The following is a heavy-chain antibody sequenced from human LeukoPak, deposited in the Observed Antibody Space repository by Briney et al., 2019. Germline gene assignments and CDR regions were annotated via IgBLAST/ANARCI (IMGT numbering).Heavy chain of an antibody. Sequence: GASVKVTCRASGNTFTSNDINWVRQPTGQGLEWMGWMNPNSGNTDYAQKFQGRVTMTRNTSISTAYMELSSLRSEDTAVYYCATPARSGEFTLFDYWGQGTLVTVSS. CDR1: GNTFTSND. CDR3: ATPARSGEFTLFDY. J-gene: IGHJ4*02. D-gene: IGHD3-10*01. CDR2: MNPNSGNT. V-gene: IGHV1-8*01.